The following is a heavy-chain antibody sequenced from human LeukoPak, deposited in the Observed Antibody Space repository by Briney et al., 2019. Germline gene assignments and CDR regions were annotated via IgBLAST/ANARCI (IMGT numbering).Heavy chain of an antibody. CDR3: ARASGYSYGYD. D-gene: IGHD5-18*01. CDR2: INPNSGST. CDR1: GYTFTGYY. J-gene: IGHJ4*02. Sequence: ASVKVSCKASGYTFTGYYMHWVRQAPGQGLEWMGWINPNSGSTSYAQKFQGRVTMTRDTSTSTVYMELSSLRSEDTAVYYCARASGYSYGYDWGQGTLVTVSS. V-gene: IGHV1-46*01.